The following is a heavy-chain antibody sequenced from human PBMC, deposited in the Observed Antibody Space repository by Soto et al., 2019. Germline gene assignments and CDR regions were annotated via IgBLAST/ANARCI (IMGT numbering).Heavy chain of an antibody. CDR3: ARDPDSGELDY. CDR1: GYTFTGHY. V-gene: IGHV1-2*04. Sequence: GASVKVSCKASGYTFTGHYMHWVRQAPGQGLEWMGWINPNSGGTNYAQKFQGWVTMTRDTSISTAYMELSRLRSDDTAVYYCARDPDSGELDYWGQGTLVTVSS. D-gene: IGHD3-22*01. CDR2: INPNSGGT. J-gene: IGHJ4*02.